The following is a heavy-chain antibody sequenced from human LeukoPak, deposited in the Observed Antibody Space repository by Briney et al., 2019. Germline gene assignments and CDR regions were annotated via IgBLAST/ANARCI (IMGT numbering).Heavy chain of an antibody. CDR3: ARASNYYDSSAYYDTFDI. Sequence: GGALTLSCEASGFSLNTYWMAWVRQAPGKGLEWVANIKKDGSEKHYVDSVKGRFTISKDNAKNSLYLQMSGLRAEDSAVYYCARASNYYDSSAYYDTFDIWGQGTTVTVSS. CDR1: GFSLNTYW. J-gene: IGHJ3*02. V-gene: IGHV3-7*01. D-gene: IGHD3-22*01. CDR2: IKKDGSEK.